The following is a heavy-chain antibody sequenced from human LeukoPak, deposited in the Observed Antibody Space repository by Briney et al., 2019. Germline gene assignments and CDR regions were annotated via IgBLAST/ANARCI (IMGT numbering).Heavy chain of an antibody. D-gene: IGHD1-26*01. CDR2: INWNGGST. V-gene: IGHV3-20*04. Sequence: GGTLRLSCAASGFTFSSYGMSWVRQAPGKGLEWVSGINWNGGSTGYADSVKGRFTISRDNAKNSLYLQMNSVRAEDTALYYCARGGRDSNWFDSWGQGTLVTVSS. CDR3: ARGGRDSNWFDS. CDR1: GFTFSSYG. J-gene: IGHJ5*01.